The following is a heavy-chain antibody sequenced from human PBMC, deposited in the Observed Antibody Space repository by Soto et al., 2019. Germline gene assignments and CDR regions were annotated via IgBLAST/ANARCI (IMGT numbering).Heavy chain of an antibody. D-gene: IGHD2-15*01. CDR1: GGSISSSSYY. J-gene: IGHJ5*02. V-gene: IGHV4-39*01. CDR3: ARLEGYCSGGSCYPVP. Sequence: SETLSLTCTVSGGSISSSSYYWGWIRQPPGKGLEWIGSIYYSGSTYYNPSLKSRVTISVDTSKNQFSLKLSSVTAADTAVYYCARLEGYCSGGSCYPVPWGQGTLVTVSS. CDR2: IYYSGST.